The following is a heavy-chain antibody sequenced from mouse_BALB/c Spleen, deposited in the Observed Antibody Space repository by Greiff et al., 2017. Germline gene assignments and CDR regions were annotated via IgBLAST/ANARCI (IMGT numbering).Heavy chain of an antibody. J-gene: IGHJ2*01. D-gene: IGHD3-2*01. CDR1: GFNIKDTY. Sequence: DQLQQSGAELVKPGASVKLSCTASGFNIKDTYMHWVKQRPEQGLEWIGRIDPANGNTKYDPKFQGKATITADTSSNTAYLQLSSLTSEDTAVYYCAPDSSGYADFDYWGQGTTLTVSS. V-gene: IGHV14-3*02. CDR2: IDPANGNT. CDR3: APDSSGYADFDY.